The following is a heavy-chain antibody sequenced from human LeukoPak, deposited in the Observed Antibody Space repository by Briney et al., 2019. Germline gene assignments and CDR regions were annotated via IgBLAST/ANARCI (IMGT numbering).Heavy chain of an antibody. J-gene: IGHJ3*02. CDR2: FDPEDGET. Sequence: ASVKVSCKVSGYTLTELSMHWVRQAPGKGLEWMGGFDPEDGETIYAQKFQDRVTMTEDTSTDTAYMELSSLRSEDTAVYYCATDTSYSSGWYNAFDIWGQGTTVTVSS. V-gene: IGHV1-24*01. CDR1: GYTLTELS. D-gene: IGHD6-19*01. CDR3: ATDTSYSSGWYNAFDI.